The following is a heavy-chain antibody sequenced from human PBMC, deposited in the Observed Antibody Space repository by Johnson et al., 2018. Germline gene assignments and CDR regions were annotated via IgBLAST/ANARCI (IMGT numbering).Heavy chain of an antibody. Sequence: QVQLGQSGGGVVQPGRSLRLSCAASGFTFSSYAMHWVRQAPGKGLEWVAVISYDGSNKYYEDSVKGRFTISRDNSKNTLYLQMNSLRAEDTAVYYGARGGYYDSSGYYGVAFDIWGQGTMVTVSS. CDR1: GFTFSSYA. D-gene: IGHD3-22*01. CDR3: ARGGYYDSSGYYGVAFDI. V-gene: IGHV3-30-3*01. CDR2: ISYDGSNK. J-gene: IGHJ3*02.